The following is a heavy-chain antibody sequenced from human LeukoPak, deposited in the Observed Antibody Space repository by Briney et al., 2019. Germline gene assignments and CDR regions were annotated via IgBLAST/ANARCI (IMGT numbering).Heavy chain of an antibody. D-gene: IGHD2-2*03. V-gene: IGHV4-59*01. Sequence: SETLSLTCTVSGGSISSYYWSWIRQPPGKGLEWIGYIYYSGSTNYNPFLKSRVTISVDTSKNQFSLKLSSVTAADTAVYYCARGRETGGYCSSTSCYAVGHYFDYWGQGTLITVSS. CDR3: ARGRETGGYCSSTSCYAVGHYFDY. CDR1: GGSISSYY. CDR2: IYYSGST. J-gene: IGHJ4*02.